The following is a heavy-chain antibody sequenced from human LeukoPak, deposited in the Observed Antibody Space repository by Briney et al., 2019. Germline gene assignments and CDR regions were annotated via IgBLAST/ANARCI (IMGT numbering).Heavy chain of an antibody. CDR1: GFTFSSYA. V-gene: IGHV3-23*01. CDR3: AKGNYDILTGYYLMVFDY. J-gene: IGHJ4*02. D-gene: IGHD3-9*01. Sequence: GWSLRLSCAASGFTFSSYAMSWVRPAPGKGLEWVSAISGSGGSTYYADSVKGRFTISRDNSKNTLYLQMNSLRAEDTAVYYCAKGNYDILTGYYLMVFDYWGQGTLVTVSS. CDR2: ISGSGGST.